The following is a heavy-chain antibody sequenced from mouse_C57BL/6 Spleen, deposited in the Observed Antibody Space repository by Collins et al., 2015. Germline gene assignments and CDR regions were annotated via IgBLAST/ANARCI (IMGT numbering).Heavy chain of an antibody. D-gene: IGHD2-2*01. Sequence: EVKLVESGGGLVQPGVRLNLSCAASGFTFTDYYMSWIRQPPGKALEWLGFIANKANDYATDYSASVKGRFTISRDNSQSILYLQMNALRAEDSATYYCARSKYGYDDWFTFWGQGTLVTVSA. CDR2: IANKANDYAT. J-gene: IGHJ3*01. CDR3: ARSKYGYDDWFTF. V-gene: IGHV7-3*01. CDR1: GFTFTDYY.